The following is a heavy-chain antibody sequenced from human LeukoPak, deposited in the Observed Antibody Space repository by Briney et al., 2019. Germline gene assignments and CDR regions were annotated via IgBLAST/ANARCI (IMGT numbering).Heavy chain of an antibody. CDR3: ARDSSGWYAEVDY. J-gene: IGHJ4*02. D-gene: IGHD6-19*01. V-gene: IGHV3-48*01. Sequence: PGGSLRLSCAASGLTFSSYSMNWVRQAPGKGLEWVSYISSSSSTIYYADSVKGRFTISRDNAKNSLYLQMNSLRAEDTAVYYCARDSSGWYAEVDYWGQGTLVTVSS. CDR1: GLTFSSYS. CDR2: ISSSSSTI.